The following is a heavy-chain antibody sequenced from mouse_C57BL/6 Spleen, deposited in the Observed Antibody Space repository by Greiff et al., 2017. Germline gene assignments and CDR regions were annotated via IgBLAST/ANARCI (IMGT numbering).Heavy chain of an antibody. CDR1: GYTFTSYW. V-gene: IGHV1-59*01. CDR2: IDPTDSST. J-gene: IGHJ3*01. Sequence: VQLQQPGAELVKPGASVKMSCKASGYTFTSYWMHWVKQRPGQGLEWIGVIDPTDSSTNYNQKFKGKATLTVDTSSSTAYMQLSSLTSEDSAVYYCASDGNNRVAYWGQGTLVTVSA. D-gene: IGHD2-1*01. CDR3: ASDGNNRVAY.